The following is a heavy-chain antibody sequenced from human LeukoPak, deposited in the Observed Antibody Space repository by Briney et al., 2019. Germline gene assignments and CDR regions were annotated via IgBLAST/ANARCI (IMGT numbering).Heavy chain of an antibody. CDR2: IIPILGIA. CDR1: GGTFSSYA. D-gene: IGHD3-9*01. V-gene: IGHV1-69*04. J-gene: IGHJ1*01. Sequence: GASVKVSCKASGGTFSSYAISWVRQAPGQGLEWMGRIIPILGIANYAQKFQGRVTITADKSTSTAYMELSSLRSEDTAVYYCARVAAEFDWLPPYFQHWGQGTLVTVSS. CDR3: ARVAAEFDWLPPYFQH.